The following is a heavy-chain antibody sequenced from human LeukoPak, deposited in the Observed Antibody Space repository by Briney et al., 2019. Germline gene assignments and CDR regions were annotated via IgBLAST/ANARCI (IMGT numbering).Heavy chain of an antibody. D-gene: IGHD1-7*01. J-gene: IGHJ5*02. Sequence: ASVKVSCKASGYTFTGYYMHWVRQAPGQGLEWMGWINPNSGGTNYAQKFQGRVTMTRDTSISTAYMELSRLRSDDTAVYYCARETGTTGINWFDPWGQGTLVTVFS. CDR3: ARETGTTGINWFDP. V-gene: IGHV1-2*02. CDR1: GYTFTGYY. CDR2: INPNSGGT.